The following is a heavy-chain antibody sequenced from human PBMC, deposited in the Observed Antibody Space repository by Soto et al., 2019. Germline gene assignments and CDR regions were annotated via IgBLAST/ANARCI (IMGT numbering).Heavy chain of an antibody. V-gene: IGHV1-18*01. J-gene: IGHJ6*03. Sequence: QVQLVQSGTEVKKPGASVKVSCKASGYTFTSYGIGWVRQAPGQGLEWIGWISAYNGKTHYPQKFQGKVTMTTDTSTSTAYMELRSLRYDDTAVYFCAKADSNYAGRFSYSYMDVWGKGTMVTVSS. CDR1: GYTFTSYG. CDR2: ISAYNGKT. D-gene: IGHD4-4*01. CDR3: AKADSNYAGRFSYSYMDV.